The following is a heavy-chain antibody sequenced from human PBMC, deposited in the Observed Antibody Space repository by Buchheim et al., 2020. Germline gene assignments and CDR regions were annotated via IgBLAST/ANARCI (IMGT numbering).Heavy chain of an antibody. CDR3: ARNRPVTMRGPFDY. V-gene: IGHV4-59*01. CDR2: IYYSGST. Sequence: QVQLQESGPGLVKPSETLSLTCTVSGGSISSYYWSWIRQPPGKGLEWIGYIYYSGSTNYNPSLKSRVTLPVDTSKNQFSLKLSSVTAADTAVYYCARNRPVTMRGPFDYWGQGTL. J-gene: IGHJ4*02. D-gene: IGHD3-22*01. CDR1: GGSISSYY.